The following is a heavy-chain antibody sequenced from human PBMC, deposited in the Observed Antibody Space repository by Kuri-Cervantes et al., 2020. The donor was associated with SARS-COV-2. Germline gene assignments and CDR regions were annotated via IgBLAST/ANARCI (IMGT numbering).Heavy chain of an antibody. CDR2: ISSNSSYI. CDR1: GFSVSFKY. V-gene: IGHV3-21*04. Sequence: GEALKISCAASGFSVSFKYMTWVRQAPGKGLGWVSSISSNSSYIYYTDSVKGRFTISRDNSKNTLYLQMNSLRAEDTAVYYCAKDFRKGTRPWGQGTPVTVSS. J-gene: IGHJ5*02. CDR3: AKDFRKGTRP. D-gene: IGHD1-7*01.